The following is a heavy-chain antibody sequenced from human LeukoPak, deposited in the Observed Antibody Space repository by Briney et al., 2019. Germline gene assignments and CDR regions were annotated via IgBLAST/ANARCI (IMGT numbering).Heavy chain of an antibody. V-gene: IGHV3-33*01. CDR3: ARDRYYYGSGSPLDY. CDR1: GFTFSSYG. J-gene: IGHJ4*02. D-gene: IGHD3-10*01. Sequence: GGSLRLSCAASGFTFSSYGMHWVRQAPGKGLEWVAVIWYDGSNKYYADSVKGRFTISRDNSKNTLYLQMNSLRAEDTAVYYCARDRYYYGSGSPLDYWGQGTLVTVSS. CDR2: IWYDGSNK.